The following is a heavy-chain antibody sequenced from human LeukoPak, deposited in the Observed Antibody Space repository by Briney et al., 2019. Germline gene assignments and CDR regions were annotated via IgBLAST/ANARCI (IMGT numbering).Heavy chain of an antibody. CDR2: IYYSGST. J-gene: IGHJ4*02. CDR1: GDSISSSY. D-gene: IGHD3-3*01. V-gene: IGHV4-59*08. Sequence: PSETLSLTCTVSGDSISSSYWSWIRQPPGKGLEWIGHIYYSGSTNYNPSLKSRVTISVDTSKNQLSLRLSSVTAADTAVYYCARHRSGSFDSWGQGTLVTVSS. CDR3: ARHRSGSFDS.